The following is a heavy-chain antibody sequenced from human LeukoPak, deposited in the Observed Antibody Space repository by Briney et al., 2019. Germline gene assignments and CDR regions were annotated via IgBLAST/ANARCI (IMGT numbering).Heavy chain of an antibody. V-gene: IGHV4-38-2*02. Sequence: SETLSLTCTVSGYSISSGYYWAWIRQPPGKGLEWIGNIYHTGSTYYNPSLKSRVSMSVDTSKNQFSLKLSSVTAADTAVYYCARLSTVTTSFDYWGQGTLVTVSS. CDR2: IYHTGST. D-gene: IGHD4-11*01. CDR3: ARLSTVTTSFDY. CDR1: GYSISSGYY. J-gene: IGHJ4*02.